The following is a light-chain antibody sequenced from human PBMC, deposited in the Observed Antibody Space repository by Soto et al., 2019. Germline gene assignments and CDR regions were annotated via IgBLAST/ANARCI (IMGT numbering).Light chain of an antibody. CDR2: AAS. V-gene: IGKV1-39*01. CDR3: QQSYSTTPIT. J-gene: IGKJ5*01. CDR1: QSISDY. Sequence: DIQMTQSPSSLSASVGDMVTITCRSSQSISDYLNWYQQKPGKAPQLLIYAASSLQSGVPSRFSGSGSGTDFTLTISSLQPEDFAPYYCQQSYSTTPITFGQGTRLEIK.